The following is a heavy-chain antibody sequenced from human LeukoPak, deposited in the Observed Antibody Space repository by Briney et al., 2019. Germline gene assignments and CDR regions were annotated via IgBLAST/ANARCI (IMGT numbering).Heavy chain of an antibody. D-gene: IGHD3-22*01. CDR1: GFSFSSFG. J-gene: IGHJ4*02. V-gene: IGHV3-30*03. CDR3: ARDFYVSSGYYQVNY. Sequence: PGGSLRLSCAASGFSFSSFGMHWVRQAPGKGLEWVAVISHDGSKKDFTDSLKGRFTISRDKSKSTLYLQMNSLRDEDTHVYYCARDFYVSSGYYQVNYWGQGTLVTVSP. CDR2: ISHDGSKK.